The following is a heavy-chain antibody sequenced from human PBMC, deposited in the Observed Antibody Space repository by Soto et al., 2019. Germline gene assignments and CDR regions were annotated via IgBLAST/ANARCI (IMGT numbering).Heavy chain of an antibody. D-gene: IGHD2-15*01. V-gene: IGHV3-21*02. CDR2: ISTSGGYK. Sequence: EVRLVESGGDLVKPGGSLRVSCAASGFNFNTYSMNWVRQAPGKGLEWVSFISTSGGYKYYADSVRGRFTISRDNAKKSLYLEMNSLTADDTAVYYCAGERAALPGARDAMDVWGQGTTVTVSS. J-gene: IGHJ6*02. CDR3: AGERAALPGARDAMDV. CDR1: GFNFNTYS.